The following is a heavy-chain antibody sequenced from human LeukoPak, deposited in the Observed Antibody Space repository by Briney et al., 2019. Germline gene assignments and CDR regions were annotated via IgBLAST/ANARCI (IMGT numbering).Heavy chain of an antibody. CDR2: IYYSGST. CDR1: GVSISSGGYY. CDR3: ARAGSSGWFDY. J-gene: IGHJ4*02. D-gene: IGHD6-19*01. V-gene: IGHV4-31*01. Sequence: SETLSLTCTVSGVSISSGGYYWRWLRQDPGKGLEWIGYIYYSGSTYYNPSLKSLVTISVDTSKNQFSLKLSSVTAAYTAVYYCARAGSSGWFDYWGQGPLVTVSS.